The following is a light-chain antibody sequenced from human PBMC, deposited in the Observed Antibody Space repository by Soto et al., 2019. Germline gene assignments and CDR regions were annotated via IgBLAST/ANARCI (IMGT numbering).Light chain of an antibody. CDR2: DVN. CDR3: VSFAGGTYV. J-gene: IGLJ1*01. V-gene: IGLV2-8*01. Sequence: QSALAQPPSASGSPVQSVTISCTGTSSDVGAYIFVSWYQQHPGKAPKLMVYDVNRRPPGVPDRFFGSKSGNTASLTVSGLQAEDEADYYCVSFAGGTYVFGTGPRSPS. CDR1: SSDVGAYIF.